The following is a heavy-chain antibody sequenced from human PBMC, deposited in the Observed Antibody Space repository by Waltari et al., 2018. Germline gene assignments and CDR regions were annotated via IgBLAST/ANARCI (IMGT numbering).Heavy chain of an antibody. V-gene: IGHV1-2*02. J-gene: IGHJ4*02. Sequence: QVQLVQSGAEVKRPGASVKVSCKASGYPFTAYFIYWVRQAPGQGLEWMGWINPNTGGTNYAQKFQGRVTMTRDTSISTAYMEVSRLRSDDTAVYYCAREEGLVWGQGTLVTVSS. CDR3: AREEGLV. CDR2: INPNTGGT. CDR1: GYPFTAYF. D-gene: IGHD6-19*01.